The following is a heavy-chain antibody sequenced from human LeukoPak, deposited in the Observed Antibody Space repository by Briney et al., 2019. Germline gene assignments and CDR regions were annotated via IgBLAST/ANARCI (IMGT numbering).Heavy chain of an antibody. CDR2: ISGSGGST. V-gene: IGHV3-23*01. J-gene: IGHJ3*02. Sequence: GGSLRLSCAASGFTFSSYSMNWVRQAPGKGLEWVSAISGSGGSTYYADSVKGRFTISRDNSKNTLYLQMNSLRAEDTAVYYCAKDRDSSSWYAFDIWGQGTMVTVSS. D-gene: IGHD6-13*01. CDR1: GFTFSSYS. CDR3: AKDRDSSSWYAFDI.